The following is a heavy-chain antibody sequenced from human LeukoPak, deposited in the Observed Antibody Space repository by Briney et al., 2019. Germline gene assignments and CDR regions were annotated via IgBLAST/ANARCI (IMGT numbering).Heavy chain of an antibody. CDR1: GGSFSDYY. CDR3: AAQYSGYVRLVY. CDR2: ISHSGST. D-gene: IGHD5-12*01. V-gene: IGHV4-34*01. J-gene: IGHJ4*02. Sequence: SETLSLTCAVYGGSFSDYYWSWIRQPPGKGLEWIGEISHSGSTNYNPSLKSRVTMSVDTSKNQFSLKLTSVTAADTAVYYCAAQYSGYVRLVYWGQGTLVTVSS.